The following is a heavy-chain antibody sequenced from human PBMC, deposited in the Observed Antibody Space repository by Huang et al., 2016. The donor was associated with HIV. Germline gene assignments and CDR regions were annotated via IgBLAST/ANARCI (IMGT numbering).Heavy chain of an antibody. Sequence: EVQLVQSGAEVKKPGESLKISCKGSGFSFTNYWIGWVRQMPGKGLEGMGIIYPGDTYTTYSPAFEGQGTISADTSINTAYLQWSSLKASDSAIYYCARPLLGYSYGYYFDQWGQGTLVTVSS. D-gene: IGHD5-18*01. CDR3: ARPLLGYSYGYYFDQ. CDR1: GFSFTNYW. V-gene: IGHV5-51*03. J-gene: IGHJ4*02. CDR2: IYPGDTYT.